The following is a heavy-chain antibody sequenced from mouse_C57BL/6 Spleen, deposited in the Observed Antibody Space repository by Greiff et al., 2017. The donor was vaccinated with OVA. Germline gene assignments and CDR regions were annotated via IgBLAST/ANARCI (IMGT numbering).Heavy chain of an antibody. Sequence: VKLQESGAELVRPGASVTLSCKASGSTFTDYEMHWVKQTPVHGLEWIGAIDPETGGTAYNQKFKGKAILTADKSSSTAYMELRSLTSEDSAVYYCTRSGGKVWFAYWGQGTLVTVSA. J-gene: IGHJ3*01. CDR2: IDPETGGT. V-gene: IGHV1-15*01. D-gene: IGHD3-1*01. CDR1: GSTFTDYE. CDR3: TRSGGKVWFAY.